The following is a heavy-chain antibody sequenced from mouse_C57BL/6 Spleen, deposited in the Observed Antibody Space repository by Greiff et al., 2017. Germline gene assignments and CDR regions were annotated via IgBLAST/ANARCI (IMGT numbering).Heavy chain of an antibody. V-gene: IGHV14-3*01. CDR1: GFNIKNTY. CDR3: ARGGYGSSHKGFAY. CDR2: IDPADGNT. D-gene: IGHD1-1*01. Sequence: EVQRVESVAELVRPGASVKLSCTASGFNIKNTYMHWVKQRPEQGLECIGRIDPADGNTKYAPKFQGKATITADTSSNTAYLQLSSLTSEDTAIYYGARGGYGSSHKGFAYWGQGTLVTVSA. J-gene: IGHJ3*01.